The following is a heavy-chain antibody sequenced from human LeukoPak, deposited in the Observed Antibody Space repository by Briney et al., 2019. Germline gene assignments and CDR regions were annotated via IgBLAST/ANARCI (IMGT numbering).Heavy chain of an antibody. CDR1: GFSFRSHG. CDR2: IWYDGSNQ. Sequence: PGGSLRLSCAASGFSFRSHGMHRVRQAPGKGLEWVAVIWYDGSNQYYADSVKGRFTISRDNSKNLVFLQMNSLRDDDTAVYYCARDTTARYLDYWGQGALVIVSS. CDR3: ARDTTARYLDY. J-gene: IGHJ4*02. D-gene: IGHD3-9*01. V-gene: IGHV3-33*01.